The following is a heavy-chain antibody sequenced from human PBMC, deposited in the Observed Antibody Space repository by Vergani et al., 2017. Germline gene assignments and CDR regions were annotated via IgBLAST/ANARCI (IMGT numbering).Heavy chain of an antibody. CDR1: GFTFDDYA. Sequence: EVQLVESGGGLVQPGRSLRLSCAASGFTFDDYAMHWVRQAPGKGLEWVSGISWNSGSIGYADSVKGRFTISRDNAKNSLYLQMNSLRAEDPALYYCEKDVVATITGEAFDIWGQGTMVTVSS. CDR2: ISWNSGSI. D-gene: IGHD5-12*01. CDR3: EKDVVATITGEAFDI. V-gene: IGHV3-9*01. J-gene: IGHJ3*02.